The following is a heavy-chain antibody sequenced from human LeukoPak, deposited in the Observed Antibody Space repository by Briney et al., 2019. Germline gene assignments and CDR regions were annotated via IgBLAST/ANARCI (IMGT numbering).Heavy chain of an antibody. Sequence: GGSLRLSCAASGFTFSSYAMSWVRQAPGKGLEWVSAISGSGGSTYYADSVKGRFTISRDNSKNTLYMQMNSLRAEDTAVYYCANRKNEAPLDDYWGQGTLVTVSS. J-gene: IGHJ4*02. CDR3: ANRKNEAPLDDY. CDR1: GFTFSSYA. V-gene: IGHV3-23*01. CDR2: ISGSGGST. D-gene: IGHD6-6*01.